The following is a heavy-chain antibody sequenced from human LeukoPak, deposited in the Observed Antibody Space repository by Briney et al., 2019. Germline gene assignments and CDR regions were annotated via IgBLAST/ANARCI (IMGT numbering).Heavy chain of an antibody. Sequence: GESLQISCQGSGYRFTSNWIGRVRQMPGKGLEWMGIIYPGDSDTRYSPSFQSQVIISADKSISTAYLQWSSLKASDTAMYYCASAVAANYFDYWGQGTLVTVSS. CDR3: ASAVAANYFDY. J-gene: IGHJ4*02. D-gene: IGHD6-19*01. V-gene: IGHV5-51*01. CDR2: IYPGDSDT. CDR1: GYRFTSNW.